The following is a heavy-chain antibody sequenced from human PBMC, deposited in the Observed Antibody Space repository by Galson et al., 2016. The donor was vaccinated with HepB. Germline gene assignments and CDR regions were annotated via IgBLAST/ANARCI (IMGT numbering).Heavy chain of an antibody. CDR3: ARDAGSQYSYGLLHAFDI. D-gene: IGHD5-18*01. CDR2: IKNRSHRRTT. Sequence: SLRLSCAASGFSFSDHYMDWVRQAPGKGLEWVGRIKNRSHRRTTDYAASVKGRFTISRDDSSNSLFLQMNSLRPEDTAVYYCARDAGSQYSYGLLHAFDIWGQGTLVTVSS. CDR1: GFSFSDHY. V-gene: IGHV3-72*01. J-gene: IGHJ3*02.